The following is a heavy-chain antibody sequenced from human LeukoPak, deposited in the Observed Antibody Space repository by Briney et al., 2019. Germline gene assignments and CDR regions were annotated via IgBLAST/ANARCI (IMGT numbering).Heavy chain of an antibody. CDR2: VYYTGST. J-gene: IGHJ4*02. Sequence: SETLSLTCSVFGGSVSNYYWSWIRQPPGKGLEWIGYVYYTGSTNYNPSLKSRVTMFEDKSKNQFSLGLYSVTVADTAVYYCARHFAYSSSSYFDYWGQGSLVTVSS. D-gene: IGHD6-6*01. CDR3: ARHFAYSSSSYFDY. CDR1: GGSVSNYY. V-gene: IGHV4-59*08.